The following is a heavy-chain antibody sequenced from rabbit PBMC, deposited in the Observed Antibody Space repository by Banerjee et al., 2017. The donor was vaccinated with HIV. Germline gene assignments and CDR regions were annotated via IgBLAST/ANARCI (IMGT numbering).Heavy chain of an antibody. J-gene: IGHJ4*01. D-gene: IGHD1-1*01. CDR3: ARDQAGSTGYISLDL. V-gene: IGHV1S45*01. CDR1: GFSFSDSYY. CDR2: IDAGDSGST. Sequence: QEQLEESGGGLVQPEGSLTLTCTASGFSFSDSYYMCWVRQAPGKGPEWIGCIDAGDSGSTIYASWAKGRFTISKTSSTTVTLQMTSLTAADTATYFCARDQAGSTGYISLDLWGQGTLVTVS.